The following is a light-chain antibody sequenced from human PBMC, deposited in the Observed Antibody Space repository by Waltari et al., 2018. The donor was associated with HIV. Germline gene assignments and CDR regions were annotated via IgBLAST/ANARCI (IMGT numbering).Light chain of an antibody. CDR2: GAS. V-gene: IGKV3-15*01. CDR3: QQYNNWHT. J-gene: IGKJ3*01. Sequence: EIVMTQSPATLSVSPGERATLSCRASQSVSSNLAWYQQKPGQAPRLLIYGASTRAAGVPARFSGSGSGTEFTLTISSPQSEDFAVYYCQQYNNWHTFGPGTKVDIK. CDR1: QSVSSN.